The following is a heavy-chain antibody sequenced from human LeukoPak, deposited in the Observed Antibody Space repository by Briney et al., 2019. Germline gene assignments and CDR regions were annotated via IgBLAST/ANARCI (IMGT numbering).Heavy chain of an antibody. V-gene: IGHV3-23*01. Sequence: GGSLRLSCAASGFTFSSYGMSWVRQAPGKVLEWVSAISGSGGSTYYADSVKGRFTISRDNSKNTLYLQMNSLRAEDTAVYYCASRITGTTLPYWGQGTLVTVSS. CDR1: GFTFSSYG. J-gene: IGHJ4*02. D-gene: IGHD1-20*01. CDR2: ISGSGGST. CDR3: ASRITGTTLPY.